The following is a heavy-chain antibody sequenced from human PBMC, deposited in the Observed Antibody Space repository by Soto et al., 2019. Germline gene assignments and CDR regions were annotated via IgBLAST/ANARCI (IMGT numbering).Heavy chain of an antibody. CDR1: GFSLTTGVG. CDR3: VRYLDDWLLPDS. D-gene: IGHD3-16*02. CDR2: IYWDGDT. Sequence: SGPTLVNPTEALTLTCSFTGFSLTTGVGVGWFRQPPRKALEWLTVIYWDGDTRSSPSVKSRLAIHRDTPKNQVVLTLTNILPADTAKYYCVRYLDDWLLPDSWG. J-gene: IGHJ5*01. V-gene: IGHV2-5*02.